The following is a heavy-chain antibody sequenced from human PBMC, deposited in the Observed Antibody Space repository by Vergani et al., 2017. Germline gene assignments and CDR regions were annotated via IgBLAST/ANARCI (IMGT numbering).Heavy chain of an antibody. CDR1: GVSVTAYN. Sequence: QAQLQESGPGLVKPSETLSLICHVFGVSVTAYNCNWIRQAPGKGLEWIGSLSTTGGATNASHNPSLRSRVSISVDTSKSQFSLMLTSVTAADSAIYYCAGDTLSWQRADRWGQGLLVSVSS. V-gene: IGHV4-59*02. CDR2: STTGGAT. D-gene: IGHD6-13*01. J-gene: IGHJ5*02. CDR3: AGDTLSWQRADR.